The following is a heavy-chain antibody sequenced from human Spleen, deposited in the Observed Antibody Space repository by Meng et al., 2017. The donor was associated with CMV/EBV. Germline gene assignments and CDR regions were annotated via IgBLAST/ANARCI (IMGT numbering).Heavy chain of an antibody. Sequence: GESLKISCAASGFRVSDNYMSWVRQAPGKGLEWVSVIYNGGATYSADSVRDRFTISRDISKNMLYVEMRSLRPEDTAVYYCARGYSRGFDPWGQGTLVTVSS. D-gene: IGHD3-22*01. CDR1: GFRVSDNY. J-gene: IGHJ5*02. CDR3: ARGYSRGFDP. V-gene: IGHV3-53*01. CDR2: IYNGGAT.